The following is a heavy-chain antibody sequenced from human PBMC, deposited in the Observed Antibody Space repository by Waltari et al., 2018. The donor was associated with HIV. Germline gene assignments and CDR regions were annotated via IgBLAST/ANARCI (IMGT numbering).Heavy chain of an antibody. D-gene: IGHD4-17*01. V-gene: IGHV4-34*01. CDR3: ARGDFADLVDDYGDYVRPHSWFDP. J-gene: IGHJ5*02. CDR1: VGSLSGYY. CDR2: ISHSGST. Sequence: QVQLQQWGAGLLQPSETLSLTCAVSVGSLSGYYWTWLRQPPGKGLEWIGEISHSGSTDYNPSFKSRVTISIDTSKRQFSLRMTSVTAADTGLYFCARGDFADLVDDYGDYVRPHSWFDPWGQGTLVTV.